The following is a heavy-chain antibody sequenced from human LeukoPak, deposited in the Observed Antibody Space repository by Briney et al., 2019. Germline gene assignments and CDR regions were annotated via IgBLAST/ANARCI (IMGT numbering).Heavy chain of an antibody. CDR2: INHSGST. CDR3: ARVHSSSWQPLYYFDH. D-gene: IGHD6-13*01. J-gene: IGHJ4*02. CDR1: GGSFSGYY. Sequence: SETLSLTCAVYGGSFSGYYWSWIRQPPGKVLEWIGEINHSGSTNYNPSLKSRVTISVDTSKNQFSLKLSSVTAADTAVYYCARVHSSSWQPLYYFDHWGQGTLVTVSS. V-gene: IGHV4-34*01.